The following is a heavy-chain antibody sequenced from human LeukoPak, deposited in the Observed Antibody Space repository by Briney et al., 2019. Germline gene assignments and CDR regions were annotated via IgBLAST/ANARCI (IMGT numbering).Heavy chain of an antibody. CDR1: EYTFTDYA. V-gene: IGHV1-3*01. CDR3: ARGRWSATTASYYLDF. D-gene: IGHD5-24*01. J-gene: IGHJ4*02. Sequence: GASVKVSCKASEYTFTDYAINWVRQAPGQRLEWMGWFNAGNGNTRYSQRFQGRVTITRDTSASTAYMELSSLTSEDTAVYYCARGRWSATTASYYLDFWGQGTLVTVSS. CDR2: FNAGNGNT.